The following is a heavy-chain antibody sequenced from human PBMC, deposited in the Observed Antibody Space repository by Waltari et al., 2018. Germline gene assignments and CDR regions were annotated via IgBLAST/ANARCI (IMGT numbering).Heavy chain of an antibody. V-gene: IGHV4-39*01. CDR2: FSYAANT. D-gene: IGHD2-15*01. CDR1: GVSISRTRYY. Sequence: QLQLQESGQGLVKPSETLSLPCSVSGVSISRTRYYWGWIRQPPGKGLEWIGSFSYAANTYYNPSLKSRITISVDTSKNQFSLQLRSVTAADTAIYYCARPGRVGGGSLMGLDYWGQGTLVTVSS. CDR3: ARPGRVGGGSLMGLDY. J-gene: IGHJ4*02.